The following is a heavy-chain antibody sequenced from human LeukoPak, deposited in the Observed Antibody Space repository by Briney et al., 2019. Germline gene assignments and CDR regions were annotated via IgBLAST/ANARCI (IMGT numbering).Heavy chain of an antibody. V-gene: IGHV3-30*02. CDR3: ARRAGAYSHPYDY. CDR1: GFIFSSYD. CDR2: IRYDGSSK. J-gene: IGHJ4*02. Sequence: GGSLRLSCAASGFIFSSYDMHWVRQAPGKGLEWVAFIRYDGSSKYYADSVKGRFSISRDNSKNTLYLQMNSLRAEDTAVYYCARRAGAYSHPYDYWGQGTLVTVSS. D-gene: IGHD4/OR15-4a*01.